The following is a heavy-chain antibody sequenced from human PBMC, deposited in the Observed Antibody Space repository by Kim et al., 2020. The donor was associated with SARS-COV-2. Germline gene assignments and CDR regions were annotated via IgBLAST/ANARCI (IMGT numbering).Heavy chain of an antibody. V-gene: IGHV3-23*01. J-gene: IGHJ3*02. CDR1: GFTFSSYA. Sequence: GGSLRLSCAASGFTFSSYAMRCVRQAPGKGLEWVAPISGSGGSTYYADSVKGRFTISRDNSKNTLYLQMNSLRAEDTAVYYCANEPSWSGYYISRGDMAVDEAFDICGEGTMGTVSS. D-gene: IGHD3-3*01. CDR2: ISGSGGST. CDR3: ANEPSWSGYYISRGDMAVDEAFDI.